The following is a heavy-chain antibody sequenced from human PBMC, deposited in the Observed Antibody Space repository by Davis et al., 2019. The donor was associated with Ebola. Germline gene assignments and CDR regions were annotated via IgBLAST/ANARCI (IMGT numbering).Heavy chain of an antibody. CDR2: INHSGST. CDR3: ARGPSIAGFDY. D-gene: IGHD6-6*01. Sequence: SETLSLTCAVYGGSFSGYYWSWIRQPPGKGLEWIGEINHSGSTNYNPSLKSRITISVDTSKNQFSLKLSSVTAADTAVYYCARGPSIAGFDYWGQGTLVTVSS. J-gene: IGHJ4*02. V-gene: IGHV4-34*01. CDR1: GGSFSGYY.